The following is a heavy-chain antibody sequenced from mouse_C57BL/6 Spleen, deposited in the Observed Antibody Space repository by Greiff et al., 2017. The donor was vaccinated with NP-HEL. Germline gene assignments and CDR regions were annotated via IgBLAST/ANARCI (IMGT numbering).Heavy chain of an antibody. Sequence: QVQLQQSGAELMKPGASVTLSCKATGYTFTGYWIEWVKQRPGHGLEWIGEILPGSGRTNYNAKFKGKATFTADTSSNTAYMQLSSLTTEDSAIYFGARGVLWGTGTTVTVSS. J-gene: IGHJ1*03. V-gene: IGHV1-9*01. CDR1: GYTFTGYW. CDR3: ARGVL. CDR2: ILPGSGRT.